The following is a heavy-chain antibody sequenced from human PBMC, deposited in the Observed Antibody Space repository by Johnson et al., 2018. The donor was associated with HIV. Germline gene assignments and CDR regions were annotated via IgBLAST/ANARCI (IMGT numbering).Heavy chain of an antibody. CDR3: ARGAYSSSWHASDASDI. V-gene: IGHV3-30*02. CDR2: IRYDGSDK. D-gene: IGHD6-13*01. CDR1: GFTVSSNY. J-gene: IGHJ3*02. Sequence: QVQLVESGGGLVQPGGSLRLSCVASGFTVSSNYMSWVRQAPGKGLEWVSFIRYDGSDKHYADSVKGRFTISRDNSKNTLYLQMNSLRAEDTALYYCARGAYSSSWHASDASDIWGQGTMVTVSS.